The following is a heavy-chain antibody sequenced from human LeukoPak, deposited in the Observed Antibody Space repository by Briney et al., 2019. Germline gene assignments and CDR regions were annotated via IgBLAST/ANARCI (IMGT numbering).Heavy chain of an antibody. CDR2: IYTSGST. CDR3: AREIQGAMVRGVITFSLDY. Sequence: PSETLSLTCTVSGGSISSYYWSWIRQPAGKGLEWIGRIYTSGSTNYNPSLKSRVTMSVDTSKNQFSLKLSSVTAADTAVYYCAREIQGAMVRGVITFSLDYWGQGTLVTVSS. V-gene: IGHV4-4*07. J-gene: IGHJ4*02. D-gene: IGHD3-10*01. CDR1: GGSISSYY.